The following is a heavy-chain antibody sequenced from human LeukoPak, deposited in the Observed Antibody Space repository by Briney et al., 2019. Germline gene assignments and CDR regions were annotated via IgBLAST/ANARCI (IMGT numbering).Heavy chain of an antibody. CDR2: INWNGGST. CDR3: ARDLRYDFWSSYYYYMDV. D-gene: IGHD3-3*01. V-gene: IGHV3-20*04. J-gene: IGHJ6*03. CDR1: GFTFDDYG. Sequence: GGSLRLSCATSGFTFDDYGMSWVRQAPGKGLEWVSGINWNGGSTGYADSVMGRFTISRDNAKNSLYLQMNSLRAEDTALYYCARDLRYDFWSSYYYYMDVWGKGTTVTVSS.